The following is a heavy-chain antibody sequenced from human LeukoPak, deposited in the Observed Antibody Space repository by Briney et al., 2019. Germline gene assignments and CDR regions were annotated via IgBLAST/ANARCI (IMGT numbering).Heavy chain of an antibody. CDR2: IYHSGST. CDR1: GGSISSSNW. V-gene: IGHV4-4*02. CDR3: ARRLVRGVNNYYYYYMDV. D-gene: IGHD3-10*01. J-gene: IGHJ6*03. Sequence: GTLSLTCAVSGGSISSSNWWSWVRQPPGKGLEWIGEIYHSGSTNYNPSLKSRVTISVDKSKNQFSLKLSSVTAADTAVYYCARRLVRGVNNYYYYYMDVWGKGTTVTVSS.